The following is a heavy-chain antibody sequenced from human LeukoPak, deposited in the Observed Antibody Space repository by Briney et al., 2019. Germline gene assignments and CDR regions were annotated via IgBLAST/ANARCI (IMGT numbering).Heavy chain of an antibody. J-gene: IGHJ3*01. CDR3: ARVSAAAAHSYAFDV. D-gene: IGHD2-2*01. Sequence: GGSLRLSCAASGFSFSTYGVTWVRQAPGKRLKWVAFISYDGIMKYFADSVKGRFTISRDNSKNTLYLQMDRLRPDDTAVYYCARVSAAAAHSYAFDVWGRGTLVTVSS. V-gene: IGHV3-30*01. CDR1: GFSFSTYG. CDR2: ISYDGIMK.